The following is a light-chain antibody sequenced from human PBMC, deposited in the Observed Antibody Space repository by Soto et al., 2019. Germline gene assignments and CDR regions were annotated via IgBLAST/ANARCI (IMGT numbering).Light chain of an antibody. CDR1: QSVSSSY. CDR3: QQYGSSPLT. CDR2: GAS. J-gene: IGKJ4*01. V-gene: IGKV3-20*01. Sequence: TLSLSPGERVTLSCRASQSVSSSYLAWYRQRPGQAPRLLIYGASSRATGIPDRFSGSGSGTDFTLTISRLEPEDFAVYYCQQYGSSPLTFGGGTKVDIK.